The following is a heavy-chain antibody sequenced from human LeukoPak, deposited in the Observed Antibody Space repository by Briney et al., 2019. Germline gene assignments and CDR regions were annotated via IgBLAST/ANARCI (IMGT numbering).Heavy chain of an antibody. CDR2: ISAYNGNT. J-gene: IGHJ4*02. CDR1: GGTFSSYA. CDR3: ARVKGGISPLPIDY. D-gene: IGHD3-10*01. Sequence: ASVKVSCKASGGTFSSYAISWVRQAPGQGLEWMGRISAYNGNTNYAQKLQGRVTMTTDTSTSTAYMELRSLRSDDTAVYYCARVKGGISPLPIDYWGQGTLVTVSS. V-gene: IGHV1-18*01.